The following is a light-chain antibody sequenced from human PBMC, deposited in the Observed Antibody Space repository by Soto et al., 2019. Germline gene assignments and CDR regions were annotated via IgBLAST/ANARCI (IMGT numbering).Light chain of an antibody. Sequence: DIEMTQSPSSLSASVGDRVTITCRASQAIRNDVAWYQQKPGRAPKRLVYAASSLQTRVPSRFTGSQAGTEFTLTICSLQPEDFATYNCVRNKRYPLTFGGGTKVEFK. J-gene: IGKJ4*01. CDR2: AAS. CDR1: QAIRND. V-gene: IGKV1-17*01. CDR3: VRNKRYPLT.